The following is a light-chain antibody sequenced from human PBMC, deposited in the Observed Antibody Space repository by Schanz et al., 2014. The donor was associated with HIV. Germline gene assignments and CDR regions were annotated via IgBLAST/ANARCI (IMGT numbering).Light chain of an antibody. V-gene: IGLV1-40*01. CDR1: SSNIGAGYD. CDR3: CSYAGSYTF. Sequence: QSVLAQPPSVSGAPGQRVSISCTGSSSNIGAGYDVHWYQHLPGTAPKLLIYGNTNRPSGVPDRFSGSKSGNTASLTISGLQAEDEADYYCCSYAGSYTFFGGGTKVTVL. CDR2: GNT. J-gene: IGLJ2*01.